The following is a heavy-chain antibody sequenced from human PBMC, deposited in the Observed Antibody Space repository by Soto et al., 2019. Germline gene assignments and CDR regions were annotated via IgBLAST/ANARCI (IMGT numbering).Heavy chain of an antibody. D-gene: IGHD2-15*01. CDR3: ARHRWDCSGGSCYSWWFDP. V-gene: IGHV5-51*01. Sequence: GESLKISCRGSGYSFTIYWIGWVRQMPGKGLEWMGIIYPGDSDTRYSPSFQGQVTISADKSISTAYLQWSSLKASDTAMYYCARHRWDCSGGSCYSWWFDPWGQGTLVTVSS. CDR2: IYPGDSDT. CDR1: GYSFTIYW. J-gene: IGHJ5*02.